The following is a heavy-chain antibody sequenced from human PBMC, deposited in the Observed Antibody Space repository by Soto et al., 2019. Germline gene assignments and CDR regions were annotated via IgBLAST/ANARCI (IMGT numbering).Heavy chain of an antibody. D-gene: IGHD3-22*01. CDR3: ARSPGIYYDSSGPTKPYDY. V-gene: IGHV1-69*01. J-gene: IGHJ4*02. Sequence: QVQLVQSGAEVKKPGSSVKVSCKASGGTFSSYAISWVRQAPGQGLEWMGGIIPIFGTANYAQKFQGRVTITADESTSTAYMELSSLRSEETAVYYCARSPGIYYDSSGPTKPYDYWGQGTLVTVSS. CDR2: IIPIFGTA. CDR1: GGTFSSYA.